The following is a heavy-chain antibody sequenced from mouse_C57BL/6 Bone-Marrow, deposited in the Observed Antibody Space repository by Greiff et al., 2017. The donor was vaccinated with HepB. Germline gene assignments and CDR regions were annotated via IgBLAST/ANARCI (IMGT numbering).Heavy chain of an antibody. D-gene: IGHD2-3*01. CDR1: GFTFSSYA. J-gene: IGHJ1*03. CDR2: ISSGGDYI. V-gene: IGHV5-9-1*02. CDR3: TRDLDGYYVEWYFDV. Sequence: EVKLVESGEGLVKPGGSLKLSCAASGFTFSSYAMSWVRQTPEKRLEWVAYISSGGDYIYYADPVKGRFTISRDNARNTLYLQMSSLKSEDTAMYYCTRDLDGYYVEWYFDVWGTGTTVTVSS.